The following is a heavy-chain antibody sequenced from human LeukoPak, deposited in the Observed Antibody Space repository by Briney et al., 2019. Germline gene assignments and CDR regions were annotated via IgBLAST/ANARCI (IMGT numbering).Heavy chain of an antibody. CDR3: TRDQMNY. Sequence: GGSLRLSCTASEFTVSRNYMLWVRQAPGKGLEWVSLIFSNGDTHYADPVKGRFTISRDTSKNTVSLQMNSLRVEDTAMYYCTRDQMNYWGQGTLVTVSS. D-gene: IGHD5-24*01. CDR1: EFTVSRNY. V-gene: IGHV3-53*01. J-gene: IGHJ4*02. CDR2: IFSNGDT.